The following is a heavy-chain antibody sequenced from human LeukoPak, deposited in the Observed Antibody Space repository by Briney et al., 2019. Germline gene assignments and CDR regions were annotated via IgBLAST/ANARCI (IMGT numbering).Heavy chain of an antibody. D-gene: IGHD5-18*01. J-gene: IGHJ4*02. Sequence: SETLSLTCTVSGGSISSYYWSWIRQPPGKGLEWIGYIYYSGSTNYNPSLKSRVTISVDRSKNQFSLKLSSVTAADTAVYYCARWHGYSYGYYFDYWGQGTLVTVSS. CDR1: GGSISSYY. CDR3: ARWHGYSYGYYFDY. V-gene: IGHV4-59*12. CDR2: IYYSGST.